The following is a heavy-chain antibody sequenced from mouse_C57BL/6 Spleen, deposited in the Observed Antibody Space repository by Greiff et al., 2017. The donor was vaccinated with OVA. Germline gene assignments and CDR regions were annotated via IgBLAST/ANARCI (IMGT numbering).Heavy chain of an antibody. CDR2: IHPNSGST. CDR3: ARGPLSGYFDV. CDR1: GYTFTSYW. J-gene: IGHJ1*03. Sequence: QVQLKQPGAELVKPGASVKLSCKASGYTFTSYWMHWVKQRPGQGLEWIGMIHPNSGSTNYNEKFKSKATLTVDKSSSTAYMQLSSLTSEDSAVYYCARGPLSGYFDVWGTGTTVTVSS. D-gene: IGHD1-2*01. V-gene: IGHV1-64*01.